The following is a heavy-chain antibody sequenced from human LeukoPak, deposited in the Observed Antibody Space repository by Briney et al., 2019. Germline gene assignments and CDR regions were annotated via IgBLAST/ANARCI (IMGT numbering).Heavy chain of an antibody. J-gene: IGHJ4*02. D-gene: IGHD5-24*01. CDR1: GGTFSSYA. V-gene: IGHV1-69*04. Sequence: ASVKVSCKASGGTFSSYAISWVRQAPGQGLEWMGRIIPILGIANYAQKFQGRVTITADKSTSTAYMELSSLRPEDTAVYYCARDEMATPWGFDYWGQGTLVTVSS. CDR2: IIPILGIA. CDR3: ARDEMATPWGFDY.